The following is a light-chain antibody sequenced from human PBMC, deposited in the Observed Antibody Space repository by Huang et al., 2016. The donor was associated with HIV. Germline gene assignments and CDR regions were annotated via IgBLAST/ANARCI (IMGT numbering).Light chain of an antibody. CDR3: QQLYNYPLT. CDR2: AAS. J-gene: IGKJ4*01. Sequence: QLTQSPSSLSASVGDRVTITCRASQGIDSYLAWYQQKSGKAPKLLIYAASTLQSGVPSKCSGSGSGTHFTLTITSLQPEDFATYYCQQLYNYPLTFGGGTKVEIK. V-gene: IGKV1-9*01. CDR1: QGIDSY.